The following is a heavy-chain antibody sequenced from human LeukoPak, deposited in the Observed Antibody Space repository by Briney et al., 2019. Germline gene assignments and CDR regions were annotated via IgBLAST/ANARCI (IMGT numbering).Heavy chain of an antibody. CDR2: MNPNSGNT. Sequence: ASVKVSCKASGYTFTSYGISWVRQAPGQGLEWMGWMNPNSGNTGYAQKFQGRVTMTRNTSISTAYMELSSLRSEDTAVYYCARAVRGVILALYYFDYWGQGTLVTVSS. CDR1: GYTFTSYG. CDR3: ARAVRGVILALYYFDY. V-gene: IGHV1-8*02. D-gene: IGHD3-10*01. J-gene: IGHJ4*02.